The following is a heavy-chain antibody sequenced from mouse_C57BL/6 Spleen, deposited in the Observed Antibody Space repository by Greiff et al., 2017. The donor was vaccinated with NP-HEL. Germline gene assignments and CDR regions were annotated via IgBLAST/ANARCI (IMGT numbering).Heavy chain of an antibody. J-gene: IGHJ4*01. V-gene: IGHV1-80*01. Sequence: QVQLQQSGAELVKPGASVKISCKASGYAFSSYWMNWVKQRPGKGLEWIGQIYPGDGDTNYQGKFKGKATLTADKSSSTAYMQLSSLTSEDSAVYFCARGGSSYFYAMDYWGQGTSVTVSS. CDR1: GYAFSSYW. CDR2: IYPGDGDT. CDR3: ARGGSSYFYAMDY. D-gene: IGHD1-1*01.